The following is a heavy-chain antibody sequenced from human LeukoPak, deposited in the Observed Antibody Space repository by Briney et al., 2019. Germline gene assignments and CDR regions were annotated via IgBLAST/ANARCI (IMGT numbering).Heavy chain of an antibody. V-gene: IGHV1-8*01. D-gene: IGHD6-6*01. CDR2: VNPNSGNT. J-gene: IGHJ4*02. Sequence: ASVKVSCKASGHTFTSYDVNWVRQATGQGLEWMGWVNPNSGNTAYAQNFQGRVTMTSDTSISTAYMELSSLRSEDTAVYYCARGAWTSSFDYWGQGTLVTVSS. CDR1: GHTFTSYD. CDR3: ARGAWTSSFDY.